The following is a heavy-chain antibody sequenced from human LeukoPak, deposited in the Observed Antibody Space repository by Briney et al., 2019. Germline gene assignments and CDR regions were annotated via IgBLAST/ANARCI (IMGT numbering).Heavy chain of an antibody. V-gene: IGHV3-33*06. CDR3: AKPDYGDYFFHN. CDR1: GFTFSSYG. CDR2: IWYDGSNK. Sequence: GGSLRLSCAASGFTFSSYGIHWVRQAPGKGLEWVALIWYDGSNKYYADSVKGRFTISRDNSKNTLYLQMNSLRAEDTAVYYCAKPDYGDYFFHNWGQGTLVTVSS. D-gene: IGHD4-17*01. J-gene: IGHJ4*02.